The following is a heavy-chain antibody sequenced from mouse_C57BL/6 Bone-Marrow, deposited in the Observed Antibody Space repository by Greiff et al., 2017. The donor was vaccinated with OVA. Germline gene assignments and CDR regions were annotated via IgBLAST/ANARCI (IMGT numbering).Heavy chain of an antibody. D-gene: IGHD2-4*01. J-gene: IGHJ2*01. V-gene: IGHV1-82*01. Sequence: QVQLKQSGPELVKPGASVKISCTASGYAFSSSWMNWVKQRPGKGLEWIGRIYPGDGDTNYTGTFKGKATLTADKSSSTAYMQLSSLTSEDSAVYLCARREGYYDSKEYFDYWGRGTTLTVSS. CDR3: ARREGYYDSKEYFDY. CDR1: GYAFSSSW. CDR2: IYPGDGDT.